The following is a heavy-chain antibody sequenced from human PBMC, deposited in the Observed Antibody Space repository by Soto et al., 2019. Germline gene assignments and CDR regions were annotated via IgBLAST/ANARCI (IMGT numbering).Heavy chain of an antibody. Sequence: PSETLSLTCSVYARSFSGYYWSWIRQSPGKGLEWIGEVIHTGRTNYNPSLKGRVTISVDTSKNQFSLNLSSVTAADTALYYCARQRRGGYWFAPWGQGTPVTVSS. V-gene: IGHV4-34*12. J-gene: IGHJ5*02. CDR2: VIHTGRT. CDR1: ARSFSGYY. CDR3: ARQRRGGYWFAP.